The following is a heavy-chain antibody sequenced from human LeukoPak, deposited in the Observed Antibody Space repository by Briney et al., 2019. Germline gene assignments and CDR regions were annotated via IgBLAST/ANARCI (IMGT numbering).Heavy chain of an antibody. V-gene: IGHV3-48*03. J-gene: IGHJ4*02. CDR2: IGFSVDTI. CDR3: ARDGGRLADFYFDS. D-gene: IGHD3-3*01. CDR1: GFSFSDYE. Sequence: GSLRLSCVASGFSFSDYEMNWVRQAAGKGLEWLSYIGFSVDTIHYADSVKGRFIISRDNAEKTLYLQMNSLRAEDTAVYYCARDGGRLADFYFDSWGQGCLVTVSS.